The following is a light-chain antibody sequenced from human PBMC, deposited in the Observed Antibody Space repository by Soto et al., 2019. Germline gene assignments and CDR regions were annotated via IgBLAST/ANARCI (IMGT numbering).Light chain of an antibody. Sequence: DIQMTQPPSSVSASVRDRVTVTCVSSQSISSYLNWYQQKPGKAPKLLIYAASSLQSGVPSRFSGSGSGTDFTLTISSLQPEDFATYYCQQSYSTPPITFGQGTRLEIK. CDR2: AAS. V-gene: IGKV1-39*01. CDR1: QSISSY. J-gene: IGKJ5*01. CDR3: QQSYSTPPIT.